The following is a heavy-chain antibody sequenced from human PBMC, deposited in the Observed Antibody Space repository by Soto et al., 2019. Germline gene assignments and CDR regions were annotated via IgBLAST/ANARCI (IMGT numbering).Heavy chain of an antibody. CDR1: GYTFTSYY. CDR2: INPSGGRT. J-gene: IGHJ4*02. D-gene: IGHD2-21*02. CDR3: ARGPSCGGDCYLFDY. V-gene: IGHV1-46*01. Sequence: EASVKVSCKASGYTFTSYYMHWVRQAPGQGLEWMAMINPSGGRTKYAQIFQGRVTLTRDTSTDTVDMELSSLTSEDTAIYYCARGPSCGGDCYLFDYWGQGTQVTVSS.